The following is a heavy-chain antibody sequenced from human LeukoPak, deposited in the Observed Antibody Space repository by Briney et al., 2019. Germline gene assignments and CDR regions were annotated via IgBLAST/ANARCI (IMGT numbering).Heavy chain of an antibody. CDR1: GFTFDDYG. Sequence: GGSLRLSCAASGFTFDDYGMSWVRQAPGKGLEWVSGINWNGGSTGYADSVKGRFTISRDNAKNSLYLQMNSLRAEDTALYYCARGVEGYYVLYYFDYWGQGTLVTVSS. D-gene: IGHD3-22*01. CDR2: INWNGGST. V-gene: IGHV3-20*04. CDR3: ARGVEGYYVLYYFDY. J-gene: IGHJ4*02.